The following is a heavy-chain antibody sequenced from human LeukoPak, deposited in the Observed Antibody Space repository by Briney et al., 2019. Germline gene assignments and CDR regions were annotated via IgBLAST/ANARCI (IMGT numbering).Heavy chain of an antibody. J-gene: IGHJ4*02. CDR2: ISTSSIYI. Sequence: PGGTLRLSCAASGFTFSSYGMSWVRQAPGKGLEWVSSISTSSIYIYYADSVKGRFTISRDNAKNSLYLQMNSLRAEDTAVYYCARGEVLLWFGELLYPPSIDYWGQGTLVTVSS. CDR3: ARGEVLLWFGELLYPPSIDY. V-gene: IGHV3-21*01. CDR1: GFTFSSYG. D-gene: IGHD3-10*01.